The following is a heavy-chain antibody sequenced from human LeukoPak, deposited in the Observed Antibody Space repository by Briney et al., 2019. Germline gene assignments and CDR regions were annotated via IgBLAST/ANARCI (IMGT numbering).Heavy chain of an antibody. J-gene: IGHJ3*02. D-gene: IGHD3-16*01. Sequence: SETLSLTCTVSGGSISSYYWSWIRQPPGKGLEWIGCIYYSGTTNYNPSLKSRVTISVDTSKNQFSLKLTSVTAADTAVYYCARVLGNSAFDIWGQGTMVTVSS. CDR1: GGSISSYY. V-gene: IGHV4-59*01. CDR2: IYYSGTT. CDR3: ARVLGNSAFDI.